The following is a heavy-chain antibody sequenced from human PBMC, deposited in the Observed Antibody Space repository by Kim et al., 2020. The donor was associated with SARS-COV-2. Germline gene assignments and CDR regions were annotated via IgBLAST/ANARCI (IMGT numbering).Heavy chain of an antibody. Sequence: SETLSLTCTVSGGSISSSSYYWGWIRQPPGKGLEWIGSIYYSGSTYYNPSLKSRVTISVDTSKNQFSLKLSSVTAADTAVYYCARRGSYGSIDYWGQGTLVTVSS. CDR3: ARRGSYGSIDY. CDR1: GGSISSSSYY. D-gene: IGHD5-18*01. J-gene: IGHJ4*02. V-gene: IGHV4-39*01. CDR2: IYYSGST.